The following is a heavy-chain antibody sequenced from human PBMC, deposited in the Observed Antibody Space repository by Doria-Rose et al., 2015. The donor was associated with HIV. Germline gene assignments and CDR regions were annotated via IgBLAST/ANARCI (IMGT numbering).Heavy chain of an antibody. CDR2: LNVGNGDT. Sequence: VCCKTSSYTFSASAIPLVRQAPGQRLEWMGWLNVGNGDTRYSRKFQDRVTITSDTSANTGYMALSSLRSEDTAVYYCARIHSLSSSSLGHWCQGTLVTVSS. CDR1: SYTFSASA. D-gene: IGHD6-13*01. CDR3: ARIHSLSSSSLGH. J-gene: IGHJ4*02. V-gene: IGHV1-3*01.